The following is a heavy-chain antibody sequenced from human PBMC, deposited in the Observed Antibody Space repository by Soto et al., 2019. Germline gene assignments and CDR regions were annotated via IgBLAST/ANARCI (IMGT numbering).Heavy chain of an antibody. CDR2: IKQDGSEK. CDR3: ARGLAVAGTRWFYL. V-gene: IGHV3-7*01. Sequence: EVQLVESGGGLVQPGGSLRLSCAASGFTFSSYWMSWVRQAPGKGLEWVANIKQDGSEKYYVDSVKGRFTISRDNAKNSLYLQMNSLRAEDTAVYYCARGLAVAGTRWFYLWGQGTLVTVSS. J-gene: IGHJ5*02. D-gene: IGHD6-19*01. CDR1: GFTFSSYW.